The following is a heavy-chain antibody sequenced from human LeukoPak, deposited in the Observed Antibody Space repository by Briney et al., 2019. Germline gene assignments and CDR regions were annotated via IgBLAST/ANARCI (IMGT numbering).Heavy chain of an antibody. CDR1: GGSISSSSYY. D-gene: IGHD6-6*01. J-gene: IGHJ4*02. Sequence: PSETLSLTCTVAGGSISSSSYYWGWIRQPPGNGLEWIGSIYYSGSTYYNPSLKSRVTISVDTSKNQFSLKLSSVTAADTAVYYCARQGSSSDYWGQGTLVTVSS. CDR2: IYYSGST. CDR3: ARQGSSSDY. V-gene: IGHV4-39*01.